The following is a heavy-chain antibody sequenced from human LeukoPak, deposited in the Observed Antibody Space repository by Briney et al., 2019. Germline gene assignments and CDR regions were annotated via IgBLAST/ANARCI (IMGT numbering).Heavy chain of an antibody. CDR2: XFYSGST. J-gene: IGHJ3*02. CDR3: ARAGLGDAFDI. D-gene: IGHD1-14*01. Sequence: SETLSLTCTVSGGSISSYYCXXXXXPPGXXLXXIGYXFYSGSTXXNPXLKSRVXISXDXXKNQFSLRLSSVTAADSAVYYCARAGLGDAFDIWGQGTMVTVSS. V-gene: IGHV4-59*01. CDR1: GGSISSYY.